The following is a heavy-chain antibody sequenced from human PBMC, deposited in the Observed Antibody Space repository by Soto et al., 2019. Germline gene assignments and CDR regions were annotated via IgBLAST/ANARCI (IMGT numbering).Heavy chain of an antibody. Sequence: SETLSLTCAVYGGSFSGYYWSWIRQPPGKGLEWIGEINHSGSTNYNPSLKSRVTISVDTSKNQFSLKLSSVTAADTAVYYCARGHGGNALGYWGQGTLVTVSS. V-gene: IGHV4-34*01. D-gene: IGHD2-15*01. CDR3: ARGHGGNALGY. J-gene: IGHJ4*02. CDR2: INHSGST. CDR1: GGSFSGYY.